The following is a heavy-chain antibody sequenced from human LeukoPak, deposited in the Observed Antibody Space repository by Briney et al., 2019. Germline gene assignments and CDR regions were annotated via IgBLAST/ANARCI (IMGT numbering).Heavy chain of an antibody. CDR1: GYAFTSYG. CDR2: ISAYNGNT. CDR3: ASGVGLLWFGELLNY. D-gene: IGHD3-10*01. J-gene: IGHJ4*02. Sequence: VASVKVSCKASGYAFTSYGISWVRQAPGQGLEWMGWISAYNGNTNYAQKLQGRVTMTTDTSTSTAYMELRSLRSDDTAVHYCASGVGLLWFGELLNYWGQGTLVTVSS. V-gene: IGHV1-18*01.